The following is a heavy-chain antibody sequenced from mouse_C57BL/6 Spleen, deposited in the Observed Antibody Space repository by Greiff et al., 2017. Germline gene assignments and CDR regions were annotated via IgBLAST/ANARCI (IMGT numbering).Heavy chain of an antibody. CDR1: GFNIKDYY. CDR3: ARPYYSNYPHWYFDV. V-gene: IGHV14-2*01. D-gene: IGHD2-5*01. Sequence: EVQLQQSGAELVKPGASVKLSCTASGFNIKDYYMHWVKQRTEQGLEWIGRIDPEDGDTKYAPKFPGKATITADTSSNTAYLQLSSLTSEDTAVYYCARPYYSNYPHWYFDVWGTGTTVTVSS. J-gene: IGHJ1*03. CDR2: IDPEDGDT.